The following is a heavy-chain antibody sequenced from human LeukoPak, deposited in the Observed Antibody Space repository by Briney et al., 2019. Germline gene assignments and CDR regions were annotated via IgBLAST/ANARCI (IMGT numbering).Heavy chain of an antibody. J-gene: IGHJ5*02. CDR1: GGSINSYY. Sequence: SETLSLTCTVSGGSINSYYWSWIRQPPGKGLEWIGYMYYSENTNYNPSLKSRVTISVDTSKNQFSLKLSSVTAADTAVYYCARELYSSGWYPDNWFDPWGQGTLVTVSS. CDR3: ARELYSSGWYPDNWFDP. CDR2: MYYSENT. V-gene: IGHV4-59*12. D-gene: IGHD6-19*01.